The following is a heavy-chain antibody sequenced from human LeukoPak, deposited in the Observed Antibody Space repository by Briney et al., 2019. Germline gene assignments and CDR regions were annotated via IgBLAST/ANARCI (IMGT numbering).Heavy chain of an antibody. D-gene: IGHD2-8*01. CDR2: IYTSGST. Sequence: SETLSLTRTVSGGSISSYYWSWIRQPAGKGLEWIGRIYTSGSTNYNPSLKSRVTMSVDASKNQFSLKLSSVTAADTAVYYCARLEARASGYGTNGVCPYYYYYYMDVWGKGTTVTVSS. J-gene: IGHJ6*03. CDR3: ARLEARASGYGTNGVCPYYYYYYMDV. V-gene: IGHV4-4*07. CDR1: GGSISSYY.